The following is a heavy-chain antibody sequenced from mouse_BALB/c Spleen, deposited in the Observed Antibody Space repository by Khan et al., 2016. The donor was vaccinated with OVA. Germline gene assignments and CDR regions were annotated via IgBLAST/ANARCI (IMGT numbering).Heavy chain of an antibody. CDR1: GFSLTSYC. V-gene: IGHV2-9*02. Sequence: QVQLKESGPGLVAPSQSLSITCTVSGFSLTSYCVHWVRQPPGKGLEWLGVICAGGSTNYNSALMSRLSISKDNSQSQVFLKMNSLQTYDTAMYYCARFEDIWGQGTTLTVSS. D-gene: IGHD1-3*01. J-gene: IGHJ2*01. CDR2: ICAGGST. CDR3: ARFEDI.